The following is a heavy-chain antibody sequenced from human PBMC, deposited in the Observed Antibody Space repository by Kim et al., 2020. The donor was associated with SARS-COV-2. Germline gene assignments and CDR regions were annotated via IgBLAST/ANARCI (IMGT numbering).Heavy chain of an antibody. CDR1: GFTFSSYG. Sequence: GGSLRLSCAASGFTFSSYGMSWVRQAPGKGLEWVSSISGNGGSTYYADSVKGRFTISRDNSKNTLYVQMNSLRAEDTAIYYCAKSPFYDRSGYFFDYWGQGTLVTVSS. J-gene: IGHJ4*02. D-gene: IGHD3-22*01. V-gene: IGHV3-23*01. CDR2: ISGNGGST. CDR3: AKSPFYDRSGYFFDY.